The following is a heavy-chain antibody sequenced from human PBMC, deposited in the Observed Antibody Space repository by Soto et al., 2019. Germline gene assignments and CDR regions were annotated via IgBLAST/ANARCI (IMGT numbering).Heavy chain of an antibody. D-gene: IGHD6-6*01. V-gene: IGHV3-48*03. CDR1: GFTFSSYE. CDR2: ISSSGSTI. CDR3: ARGLAARPIWFDP. Sequence: PGGSLRLSCAASGFTFSSYEMNWVRQAPGKGLEWVSYISSSGSTIYYADSVKGRFTISRDNAKNSLYLQMNSLRAEDTAVYYCARGLAARPIWFDPWGQGTLVTVSS. J-gene: IGHJ5*02.